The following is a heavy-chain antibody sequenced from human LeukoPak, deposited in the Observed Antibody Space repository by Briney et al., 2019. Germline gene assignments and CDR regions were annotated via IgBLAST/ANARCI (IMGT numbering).Heavy chain of an antibody. D-gene: IGHD3-16*01. CDR2: IYYSGST. V-gene: IGHV4-59*01. CDR3: ARGPDPRIRYDVTEYYFDY. J-gene: IGHJ4*02. Sequence: PSETLSLTCTVSGGSISSYYWSWIRQPPGKGLEWIGYIYYSGSTNYNPSLKSRVTISVDTSKNQFSLKLSSVTAADTAVYYCARGPDPRIRYDVTEYYFDYWGQGTLVTVSS. CDR1: GGSISSYY.